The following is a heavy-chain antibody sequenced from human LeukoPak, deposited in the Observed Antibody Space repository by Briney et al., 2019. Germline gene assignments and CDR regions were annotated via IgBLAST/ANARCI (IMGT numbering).Heavy chain of an antibody. V-gene: IGHV3-7*01. D-gene: IGHD3-16*01. CDR1: GFILTDHW. CDR2: IKEDESAK. CDR3: ARAVDVADY. Sequence: GGSLRLSCVASGFILTDHWMSWVRQAPGKGLDWVANIKEDESAKFYADSVRGRFTISRDNAKNSVYLEMNNLGVEDTAVYYCARAVDVADYWGRGTLVTVSS. J-gene: IGHJ4*02.